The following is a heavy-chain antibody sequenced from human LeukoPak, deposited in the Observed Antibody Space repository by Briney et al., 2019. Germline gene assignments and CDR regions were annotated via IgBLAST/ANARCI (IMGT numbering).Heavy chain of an antibody. D-gene: IGHD3-10*01. J-gene: IGHJ4*02. CDR2: INPSSGGT. Sequence: ASVKVSCKASGYTFTSCYIHWVRQAPGQGLEWMGRINPSSGGTNDAQKSQGRVTMTRDTSISTAYMELSSLRSDDTAVYYCARKDGTGFDYWGQGTLVTVSS. CDR1: GYTFTSCY. CDR3: ARKDGTGFDY. V-gene: IGHV1-2*06.